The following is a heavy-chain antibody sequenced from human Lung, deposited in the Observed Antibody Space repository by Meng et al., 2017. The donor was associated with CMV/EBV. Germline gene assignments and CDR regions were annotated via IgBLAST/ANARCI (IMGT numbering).Heavy chain of an antibody. CDR2: IIPILGIA. V-gene: IGHV1-69*02. Sequence: SVXVSXXASGATFSSYTISWVRQAPGQGLEWMGRIIPILGIANYAQKFQGRVTITADKSTSTAYMELSSLRSEDTAVYYCASLGGDYYGMDVWGQGTMVTVSS. D-gene: IGHD3-16*01. J-gene: IGHJ6*02. CDR1: GATFSSYT. CDR3: ASLGGDYYGMDV.